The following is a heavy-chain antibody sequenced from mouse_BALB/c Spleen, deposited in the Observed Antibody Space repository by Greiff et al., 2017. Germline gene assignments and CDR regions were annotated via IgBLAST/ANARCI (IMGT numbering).Heavy chain of an antibody. J-gene: IGHJ2*01. Sequence: EVKLMESGGDLVKPGGSLKLSCAASGFTFSSYGMSWVRQTPDKRLEWVATISSGGSYTYYPDSVKGRFTISRDNAKNTLYLQMSSLKSEDTAMYYCARQTGTRGYYFDYWGQGTTLTVSS. CDR1: GFTFSSYG. CDR2: ISSGGSYT. V-gene: IGHV5-6*01. D-gene: IGHD4-1*01. CDR3: ARQTGTRGYYFDY.